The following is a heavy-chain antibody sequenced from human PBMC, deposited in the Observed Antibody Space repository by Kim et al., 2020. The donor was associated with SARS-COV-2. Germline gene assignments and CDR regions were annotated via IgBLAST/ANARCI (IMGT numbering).Heavy chain of an antibody. Sequence: YAQKFQGRVTITADKSTSTAYMELSSLRSEDTAVYYCAREKILTGYTLDYWGQGTLVTVSS. V-gene: IGHV1-69*04. CDR3: AREKILTGYTLDY. D-gene: IGHD3-9*01. J-gene: IGHJ4*02.